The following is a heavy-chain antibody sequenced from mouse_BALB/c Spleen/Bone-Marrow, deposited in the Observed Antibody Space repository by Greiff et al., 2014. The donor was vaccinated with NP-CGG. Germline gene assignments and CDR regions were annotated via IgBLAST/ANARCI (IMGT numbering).Heavy chain of an antibody. Sequence: DVHLVESGGGLVRPGGSRKLSCAASGFTFSSFGMHWVRQAPEKGLEWVAYISSGSSTIYYADTMKGRYTISRDNPKNTLFLQMTSLRSEDTAMYYCTRSGTLGAMDYWGQGTSVTVSS. CDR2: ISSGSSTI. V-gene: IGHV5-17*02. J-gene: IGHJ4*01. CDR1: GFTFSSFG. D-gene: IGHD3-3*01. CDR3: TRSGTLGAMDY.